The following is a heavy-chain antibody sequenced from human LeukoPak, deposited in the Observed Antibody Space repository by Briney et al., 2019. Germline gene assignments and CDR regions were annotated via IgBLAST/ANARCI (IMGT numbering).Heavy chain of an antibody. CDR1: GGSISSGGYY. CDR3: ARHYYDSSGYSVGFDY. CDR2: IYYSGST. V-gene: IGHV4-31*03. Sequence: SETLSLTCTVPGGSISSGGYYWSWIRQHPGKGLEWIGHIYYSGSTYYNPSLKSRVTISVDTSKNQFSLKLSSVTAADTAVYYCARHYYDSSGYSVGFDYWGQGTLVTVSS. J-gene: IGHJ4*02. D-gene: IGHD3-22*01.